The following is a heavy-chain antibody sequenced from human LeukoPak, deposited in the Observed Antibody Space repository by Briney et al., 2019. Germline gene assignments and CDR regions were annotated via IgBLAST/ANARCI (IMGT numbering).Heavy chain of an antibody. CDR1: GYTFSGYY. J-gene: IGHJ6*03. Sequence: PRASVKVSCKASGYTFSGYYMQWVRQAPGQGLEWMGWIYSDSGGTNYAQKFQGRVTMTRDTSITTAYMELGRLTSDDTAVYYCASVSRELRPYYYYYMDVWGKGTTVTVSS. V-gene: IGHV1-2*02. CDR3: ASVSRELRPYYYYYMDV. CDR2: IYSDSGGT. D-gene: IGHD3-3*01.